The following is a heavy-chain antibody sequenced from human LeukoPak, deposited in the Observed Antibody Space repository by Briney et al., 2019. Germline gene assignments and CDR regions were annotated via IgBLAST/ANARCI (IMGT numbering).Heavy chain of an antibody. V-gene: IGHV3-30*18. Sequence: GGSLRLSCAASGFTFSSYGMHWVRQAPGKGLEWVAVISCDGSDKYYADSVKGRFTISRDSSRNTLYLQMNSLRPEDTAVYYCAKGAPVDHRLGDYRGQGTLVTVSS. CDR3: AKGAPVDHRLGDY. J-gene: IGHJ4*02. CDR2: ISCDGSDK. D-gene: IGHD3-16*01. CDR1: GFTFSSYG.